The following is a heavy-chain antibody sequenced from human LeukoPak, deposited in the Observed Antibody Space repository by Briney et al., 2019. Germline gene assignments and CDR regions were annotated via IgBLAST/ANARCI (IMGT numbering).Heavy chain of an antibody. Sequence: GESLKISCKGSGYSFTSYWIGWVRPMRGKGLEWMGIIYPGDSDTRYSPSFQGQVTISADKSISTAYLQWSSLIASDTAMYYCTGRPNDVNFVYSGQGTLVSASS. V-gene: IGHV5-51*01. J-gene: IGHJ4*02. CDR3: TGRPNDVNFVY. CDR1: GYSFTSYW. D-gene: IGHD1-1*01. CDR2: IYPGDSDT.